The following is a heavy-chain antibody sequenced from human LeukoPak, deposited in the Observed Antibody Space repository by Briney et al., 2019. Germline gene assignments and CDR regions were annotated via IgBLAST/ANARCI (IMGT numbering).Heavy chain of an antibody. V-gene: IGHV3-30*02. J-gene: IGHJ3*02. CDR2: IRYDGSNK. D-gene: IGHD1-26*01. CDR1: GFTFSSYG. CDR3: ARGGSYLSAFDI. Sequence: PGGSLRLSCAASGFTFSSYGMHWVRQAPDKGLEWVAFIRYDGSNKYYADSVKGRFTISRDNSKNTLYLQMNSLRAEDTAVYYCARGGSYLSAFDIWGQGTMVTVSS.